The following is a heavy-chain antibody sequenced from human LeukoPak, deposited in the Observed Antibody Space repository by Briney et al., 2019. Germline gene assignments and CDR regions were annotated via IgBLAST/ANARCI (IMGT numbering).Heavy chain of an antibody. Sequence: VASVKVSCKASGYTFTGYYMHWVRQAPGQGLEWMGWINPNSGGTNYAQKFQGRVTMTRDTSISTVYMELSRLRSDDTAVYYCARLRSFLPYDYWGQGTLVTVSS. V-gene: IGHV1-2*02. CDR3: ARLRSFLPYDY. CDR2: INPNSGGT. CDR1: GYTFTGYY. D-gene: IGHD2-15*01. J-gene: IGHJ4*02.